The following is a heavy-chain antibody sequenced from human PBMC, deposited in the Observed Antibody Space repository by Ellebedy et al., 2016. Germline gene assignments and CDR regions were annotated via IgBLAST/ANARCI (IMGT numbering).Heavy chain of an antibody. CDR3: ARGSSIAARPRAFDI. D-gene: IGHD6-6*01. J-gene: IGHJ3*02. Sequence: ASVKVSXXASGYTFTSYGISWVRQAPGQGLEWMGWISAYNGNTNYAQKLQGRVTMTTDTSTSTAYMELRSLRSDDTAVYYCARGSSIAARPRAFDIWGQGTMVTVSS. V-gene: IGHV1-18*01. CDR2: ISAYNGNT. CDR1: GYTFTSYG.